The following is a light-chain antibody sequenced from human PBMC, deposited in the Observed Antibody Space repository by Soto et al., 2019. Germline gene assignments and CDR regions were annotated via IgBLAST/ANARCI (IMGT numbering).Light chain of an antibody. J-gene: IGKJ1*01. V-gene: IGKV3-11*01. CDR1: QNINTN. CDR2: DAS. CDR3: QQRGKWPRTWA. Sequence: IVLTQAPVTLSLSPGEGATLSCKASQNINTNLGWYQQKPGQAPRLLIYDASLRATGIPARFTGSGSGTDFTLTINSLEPEDFAVYYCQQRGKWPRTWAFGQGTKVDI.